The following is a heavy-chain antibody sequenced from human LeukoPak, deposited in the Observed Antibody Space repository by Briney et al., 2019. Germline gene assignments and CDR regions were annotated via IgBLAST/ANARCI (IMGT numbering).Heavy chain of an antibody. CDR2: IYYSGST. CDR1: GVSISSYY. J-gene: IGHJ6*02. Sequence: PSETLTLTCTVSGVSISSYYRSWIRQPPGKGLEWIGYIYYSGSTNYNPSLKSRVTISVDTSKNKFSLKLSSVTAADTAVYYCARCGSYPYYYGMDVWGQGTTVTVSS. D-gene: IGHD1-26*01. V-gene: IGHV4-59*08. CDR3: ARCGSYPYYYGMDV.